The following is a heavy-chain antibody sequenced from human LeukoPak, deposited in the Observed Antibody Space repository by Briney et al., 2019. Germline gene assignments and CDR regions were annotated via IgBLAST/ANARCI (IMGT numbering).Heavy chain of an antibody. CDR3: ARRVGGTPDY. V-gene: IGHV3-23*01. CDR1: GFLISNDV. Sequence: GVSQTLPCAASGFLISNDVMTWVRQAPGKGLEWVSAIGADGHSTDYANSVKGRFTISRDNSKDTLYLQMNSLNAEDTALYYCARRVGGTPDYWGRGTLVTVSS. J-gene: IGHJ4*02. CDR2: IGADGHST. D-gene: IGHD1-26*01.